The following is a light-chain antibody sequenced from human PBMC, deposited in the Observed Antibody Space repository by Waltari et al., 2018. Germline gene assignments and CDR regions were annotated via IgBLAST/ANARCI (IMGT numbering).Light chain of an antibody. CDR3: QNYNSAPHT. CDR2: AAS. J-gene: IGKJ3*01. Sequence: DIQMTQSPSSLSASVGDRVTITCRASQSIRSYLAWYQQKPGKVPKLLISAASTLQSGVPSRFSGSGSGTDFTLTISSLQPEDVATYYCQNYNSAPHTFGPGTRVDLK. CDR1: QSIRSY. V-gene: IGKV1-27*01.